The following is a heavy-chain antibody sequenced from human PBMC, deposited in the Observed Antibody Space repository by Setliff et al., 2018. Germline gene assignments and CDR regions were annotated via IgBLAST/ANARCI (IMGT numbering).Heavy chain of an antibody. CDR2: IYSGGST. CDR3: ARSENCFSTHCSPYDY. J-gene: IGHJ4*02. V-gene: IGHV3-66*01. Sequence: GGSLRLSCAASGFTVSSNYMSWVRQAPGKGLEWVSVIYSGGSTYYADSVKGRFTISRDNAKNSLYLQMNSLRAEDTATYYCARSENCFSTHCSPYDYWGQGTLVTVSS. D-gene: IGHD2-2*01. CDR1: GFTVSSNY.